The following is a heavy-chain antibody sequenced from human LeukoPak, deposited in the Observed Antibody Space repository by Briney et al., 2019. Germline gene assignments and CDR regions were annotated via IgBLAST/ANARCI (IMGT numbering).Heavy chain of an antibody. D-gene: IGHD6-19*01. CDR2: IKQDGSEK. CDR1: GFTLSSYW. J-gene: IGHJ4*02. Sequence: GGSLRLSCAASGFTLSSYWMSWVRQAPGKGLEWVANIKQDGSEKYYVDSVKGRFTISRDNAKNSLYLQMNSLRAEDTAVYYCARDKAVAGTFDYWGQGTLVTVSS. CDR3: ARDKAVAGTFDY. V-gene: IGHV3-7*01.